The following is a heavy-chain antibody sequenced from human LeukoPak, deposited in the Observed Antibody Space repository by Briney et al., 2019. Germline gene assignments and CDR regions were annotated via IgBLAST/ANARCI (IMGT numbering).Heavy chain of an antibody. J-gene: IGHJ3*02. CDR1: GNTFSSYA. D-gene: IGHD1-26*01. V-gene: IGHV1-2*02. CDR2: INPNSGVT. Sequence: ASVKVSCKASGNTFSSYAFTWVRQAPGQGLEWMGWINPNSGVTDFAQKFQGRVTMTRDTSISTAYMELSRLTSDDTAVYYCARDPPVGATVRHDAFDIWGQGTMVTVSS. CDR3: ARDPPVGATVRHDAFDI.